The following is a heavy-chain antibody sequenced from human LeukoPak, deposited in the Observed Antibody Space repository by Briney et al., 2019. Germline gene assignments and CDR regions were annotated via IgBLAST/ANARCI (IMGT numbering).Heavy chain of an antibody. D-gene: IGHD3-22*01. Sequence: SETLSLTCAVYGGSFSGYYWSWIRQPPGKGLEWIGEISHSGSTNYNPSLKSRVTISVDTSKNQFSLKLSSVTAADTAVYYCARIPLFGTMIAHYFDYWGQGTLVTVSS. CDR1: GGSFSGYY. CDR3: ARIPLFGTMIAHYFDY. V-gene: IGHV4-34*01. J-gene: IGHJ4*02. CDR2: ISHSGST.